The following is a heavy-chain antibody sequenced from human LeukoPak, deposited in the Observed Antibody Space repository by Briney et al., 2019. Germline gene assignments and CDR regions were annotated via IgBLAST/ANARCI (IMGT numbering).Heavy chain of an antibody. J-gene: IGHJ6*02. CDR2: IIPILGIA. Sequence: GSSVKVSCKASGGTFSSYTISWVGQAPGQGLEWRRGIIPILGIANYAQKFQGRVTITADKSTSTAYMELSSLRSEDTAVYYCASREVVSAPDGYGMDVWGQGTTVTVSS. D-gene: IGHD4-23*01. CDR1: GGTFSSYT. V-gene: IGHV1-69*02. CDR3: ASREVVSAPDGYGMDV.